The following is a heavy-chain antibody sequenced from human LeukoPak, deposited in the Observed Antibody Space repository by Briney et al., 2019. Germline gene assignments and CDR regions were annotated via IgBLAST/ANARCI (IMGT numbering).Heavy chain of an antibody. CDR3: AKDRGFSFASGSSELDY. V-gene: IGHV3-30*18. J-gene: IGHJ4*02. D-gene: IGHD3-10*01. CDR2: ISYDGSNK. Sequence: GGSLRLSCAASGFTFSKYGMHWVRQAPGKGLEWVAVISYDGSNKYYADSVKGRITISRDNFKNTLYLQMNSLRAEDTAVYYCAKDRGFSFASGSSELDYWGQGTLVTVSS. CDR1: GFTFSKYG.